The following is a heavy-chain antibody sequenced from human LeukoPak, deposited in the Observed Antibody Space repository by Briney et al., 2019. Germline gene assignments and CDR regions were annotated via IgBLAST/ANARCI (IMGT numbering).Heavy chain of an antibody. CDR1: GFTFSNYA. D-gene: IGHD3-3*01. CDR2: ISYDGTKQ. J-gene: IGHJ4*02. CDR3: TRDANDFSPRYYFDY. Sequence: GGSLRLSCAASGFTFSNYAMHWVRQAPGKGLEWVAIISYDGTKQFYADSVKGRFTISRDDSRDTLDLQMNSLRPEDTAVYYCTRDANDFSPRYYFDYWGQGTLVTVSS. V-gene: IGHV3-30*04.